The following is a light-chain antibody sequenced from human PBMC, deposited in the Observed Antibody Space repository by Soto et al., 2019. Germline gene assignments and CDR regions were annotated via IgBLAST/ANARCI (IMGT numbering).Light chain of an antibody. V-gene: IGKV3-15*01. CDR3: QQYNNWPPWT. CDR1: QSVSSN. Sequence: EIVMTQFPATLSVSPGERATLSCRASQSVSSNLAWYQQKPGQAPRLLIYGASTRATGIPARFSGSGSGTEFTLTISSLQSEDFAVYYCQQYNNWPPWTFGQWT. CDR2: GAS. J-gene: IGKJ1*01.